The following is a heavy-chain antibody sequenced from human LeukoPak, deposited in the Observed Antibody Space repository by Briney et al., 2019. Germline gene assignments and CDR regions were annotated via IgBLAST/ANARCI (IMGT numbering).Heavy chain of an antibody. J-gene: IGHJ6*02. V-gene: IGHV1-8*01. D-gene: IGHD3-3*01. CDR3: AREYYDFWSGYLGYYYYYGMDV. CDR1: GYTFTSYD. Sequence: ASVKVSCKASGYTFTSYDISWVRQATGQGLEWMGWMNLNSGNTGYAQKFQGRVTMTRNTSISTAYMELSSLRSEDTAVYYCAREYYDFWSGYLGYYYYYGMDVWGQGTTVTVSS. CDR2: MNLNSGNT.